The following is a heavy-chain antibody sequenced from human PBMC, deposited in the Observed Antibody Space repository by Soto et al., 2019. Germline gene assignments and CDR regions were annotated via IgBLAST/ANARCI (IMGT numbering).Heavy chain of an antibody. Sequence: RASVKVSCKASGGTFSSYAISWVRQAPGQGLEWMGGIIPIFGTANYAQKFQGRVTITADESTSTAYMELSSLRSEDTAVYYCARSTMIVVVIDYYYGMDVWGQGTTVTVSS. CDR2: IIPIFGTA. D-gene: IGHD3-22*01. CDR1: GGTFSSYA. J-gene: IGHJ6*02. CDR3: ARSTMIVVVIDYYYGMDV. V-gene: IGHV1-69*13.